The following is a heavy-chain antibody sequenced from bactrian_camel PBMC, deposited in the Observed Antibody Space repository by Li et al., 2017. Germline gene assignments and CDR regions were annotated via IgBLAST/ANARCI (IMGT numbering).Heavy chain of an antibody. J-gene: IGHJ4*01. Sequence: QVQLVESGGGSVQVGGSLRLSCVASGYTVSRLCMGWFRQAPGKEREFVARISVVGTTDTADSVKGRFTISRGNADNTLYLQMNSLKPEDTGTYYCAVTRRCGGGWWFLFGDSGRGTQVTVS. CDR1: GYTVSRLC. V-gene: IGHV3S53*01. CDR2: ISVVGTT. D-gene: IGHD2*01.